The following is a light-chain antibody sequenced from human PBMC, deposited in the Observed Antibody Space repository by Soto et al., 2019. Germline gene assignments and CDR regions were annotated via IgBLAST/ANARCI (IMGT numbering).Light chain of an antibody. J-gene: IGLJ3*02. CDR3: SSYAGSNNWV. Sequence: QSALTQSPSASGSPGQSVTISCTGTSSDVGNYKYVSWYRQHPGKAPKLMIYEVSKRPSGVPDRFSGSKSGNTASLTVSGLQAEDEADYYCSSYAGSNNWVFGGGTKLTVL. V-gene: IGLV2-8*01. CDR2: EVS. CDR1: SSDVGNYKY.